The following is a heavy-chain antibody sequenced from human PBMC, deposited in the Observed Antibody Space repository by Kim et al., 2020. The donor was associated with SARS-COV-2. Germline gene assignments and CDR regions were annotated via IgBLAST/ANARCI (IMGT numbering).Heavy chain of an antibody. V-gene: IGHV3-21*01. J-gene: IGHJ6*02. D-gene: IGHD2-8*01. CDR1: GFTFSSYS. Sequence: GGSLRLSCAASGFTFSSYSMNWVRQAPGKGLEWVSSISSSSSYIYYADSVKGRFTISRDNAKNSLYLQMNSLRAEDTAVYYCARVGTYCTNGVCYNLEGFYYYYYGMDVGGQGTTVTVSS. CDR2: ISSSSSYI. CDR3: ARVGTYCTNGVCYNLEGFYYYYYGMDV.